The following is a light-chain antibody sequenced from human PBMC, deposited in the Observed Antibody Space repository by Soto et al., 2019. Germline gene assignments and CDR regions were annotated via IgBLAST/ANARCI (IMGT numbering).Light chain of an antibody. J-gene: IGKJ4*01. CDR3: QQYSSTPPT. V-gene: IGKV3-20*01. CDR2: SAS. Sequence: EIVLTQSPGTLSLSQGETATLSCRASQSVNSRYLAWYQLKPGQAPRLLINSASSRDSGIPDRFNGSGSGTDFTLTISRLEPEDFAEYYCQQYSSTPPTFGGGTKVEI. CDR1: QSVNSRY.